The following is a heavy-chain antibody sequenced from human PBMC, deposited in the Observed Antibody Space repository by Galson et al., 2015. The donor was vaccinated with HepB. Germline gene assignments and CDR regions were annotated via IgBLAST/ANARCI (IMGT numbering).Heavy chain of an antibody. Sequence: SLRLSCAASGFTFSNAWMNWVRQAPGKGLEWVGRIKSKDDGGTTDYAAPVKGTLTISRDDSKDTLYLQMNSLKTEDTAVYYCSTDHRPERLLQLRGVDCWGQGTLVAVSS. CDR3: STDHRPERLLQLRGVDC. CDR1: GFTFSNAW. V-gene: IGHV3-15*07. CDR2: IKSKDDGGTT. D-gene: IGHD5-24*01. J-gene: IGHJ4*02.